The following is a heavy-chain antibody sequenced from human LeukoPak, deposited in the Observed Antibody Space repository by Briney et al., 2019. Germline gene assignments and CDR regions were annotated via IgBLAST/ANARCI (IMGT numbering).Heavy chain of an antibody. D-gene: IGHD3-10*02. J-gene: IGHJ6*04. CDR1: GFTFSSYE. V-gene: IGHV3-48*03. Sequence: GGSLRLSCAASGFTFSSYEMDSVRQAPGKGLEWVSYISSSGSTIYYADSVKGRFTISRDNAKNSLYLQMNSLRAEDTAVYYCVELGITMIGGVWGKGTTVTISS. CDR3: VELGITMIGGV. CDR2: ISSSGSTI.